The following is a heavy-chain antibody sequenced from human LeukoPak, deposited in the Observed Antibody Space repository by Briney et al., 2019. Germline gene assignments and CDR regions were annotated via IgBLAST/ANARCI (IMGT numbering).Heavy chain of an antibody. J-gene: IGHJ4*02. CDR3: ARRGDSDFRID. CDR1: RHSFHSQW. V-gene: IGHV5-51*01. CDR2: IYSDDSDT. D-gene: IGHD2-21*02. Sequence: GESLKISCKGPRHSFHSQWIGWVRQMPGKGLEWMGIIYSDDSDTRYSPSFQGQVTISADKAISTAYLQWNSLEASDSAIYYCARRGDSDFRIDWGQGTLVTVSS.